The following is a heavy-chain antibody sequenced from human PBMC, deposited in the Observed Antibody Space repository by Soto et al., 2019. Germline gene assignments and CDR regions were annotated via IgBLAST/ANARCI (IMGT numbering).Heavy chain of an antibody. V-gene: IGHV3-7*01. J-gene: IGHJ4*02. CDR1: GFTFSSYW. Sequence: SGFTFSSYWMSWVRQAPGKGLEWVANIKQDGSEKYYVNSVKGRFTISRDNAKNSLYLQMNSLRAEDTAVYYCARDGYYDFWYFDYWGQGALVTVSS. CDR3: ARDGYYDFWYFDY. D-gene: IGHD3-3*01. CDR2: IKQDGSEK.